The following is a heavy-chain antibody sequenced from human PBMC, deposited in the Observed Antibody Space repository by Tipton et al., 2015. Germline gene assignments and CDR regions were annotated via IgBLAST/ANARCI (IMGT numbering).Heavy chain of an antibody. D-gene: IGHD5-24*01. CDR2: ISQRDGT. V-gene: IGHV4-4*01. Sequence: TLSLTCAVSGGSISSTNWWTWVRQPPGKGLEWIGEISQRDGTNYNPSLKSRVTISTDTSKNQFFLNLTSVTAADTAVYFCARDLEHGMDVWGQGTTVTVS. CDR1: GGSISSTNW. J-gene: IGHJ6*02. CDR3: ARDLEHGMDV.